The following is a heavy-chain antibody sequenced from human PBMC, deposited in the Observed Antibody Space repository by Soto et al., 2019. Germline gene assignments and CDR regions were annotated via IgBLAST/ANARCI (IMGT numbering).Heavy chain of an antibody. Sequence: GGSLRLSSAASGFTFSSYWMSWVRQAPGKGLEWVANIKEDGSDMYYVDSVKGRFTISRDNAKNSLYLQMNSLRAEDTAVYYCATEVWVYYDFWSGYSDYWGQGTLVSVSS. D-gene: IGHD3-3*01. CDR1: GFTFSSYW. J-gene: IGHJ4*02. CDR2: IKEDGSDM. CDR3: ATEVWVYYDFWSGYSDY. V-gene: IGHV3-7*01.